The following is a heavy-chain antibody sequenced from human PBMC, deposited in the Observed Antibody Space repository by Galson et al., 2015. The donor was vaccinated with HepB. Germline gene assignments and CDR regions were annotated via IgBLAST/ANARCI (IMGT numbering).Heavy chain of an antibody. Sequence: SLRLSCAASGFTVSSNYMSWVRQAPGKGLEWVSVIYSGGSTYYADSVKGRFTISRDNSKNTLYLQMNSLRAEDTAVYYCARDSRLYYYDSSGSVGMDVWGQGTTVTVSS. V-gene: IGHV3-53*01. J-gene: IGHJ6*02. CDR2: IYSGGST. CDR3: ARDSRLYYYDSSGSVGMDV. CDR1: GFTVSSNY. D-gene: IGHD3-22*01.